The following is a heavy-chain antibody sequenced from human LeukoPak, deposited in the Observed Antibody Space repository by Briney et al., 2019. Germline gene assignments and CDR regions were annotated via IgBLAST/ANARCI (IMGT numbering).Heavy chain of an antibody. J-gene: IGHJ4*02. V-gene: IGHV1-2*02. CDR3: ASAVAGTEFDY. Sequence: ASVKVSCKASGYTFTSYDINWVRQAPGQGLEWMGWINPNSGGTNYAQKFQGRVTVTRDTSISTAYMELSRLRSDDTAVYYCASAVAGTEFDYWGQGTLVTVSS. D-gene: IGHD6-19*01. CDR1: GYTFTSYD. CDR2: INPNSGGT.